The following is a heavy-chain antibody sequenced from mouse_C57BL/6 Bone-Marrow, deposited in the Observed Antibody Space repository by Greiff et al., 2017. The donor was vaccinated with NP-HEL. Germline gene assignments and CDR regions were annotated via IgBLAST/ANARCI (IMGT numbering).Heavy chain of an antibody. CDR3: ARDCPFAY. V-gene: IGHV1-26*01. Sequence: VQLQQSGPELVKPGASVKISCKASGYTFTDYYMNWVKQSHGKSLEWIGDINPNNGGTSYNQKFKGKATLTVDKSSSTAYMELRSLTSEDSAVYYCARDCPFAYWGQGTLVTVSA. CDR2: INPNNGGT. CDR1: GYTFTDYY. J-gene: IGHJ3*01.